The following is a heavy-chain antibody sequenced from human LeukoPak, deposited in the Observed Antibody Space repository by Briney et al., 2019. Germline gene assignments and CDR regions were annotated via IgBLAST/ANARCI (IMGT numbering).Heavy chain of an antibody. V-gene: IGHV5-10-1*01. CDR3: ATLYYYDSSGYYSNFDY. Sequence: PGESLKISCKGSGYSFTSYWISWVRQMPGKGLEWMGRIDPSDSYTNYSPPFQGHVTISADKSITTAYLQWSSLKASDTAMYYCATLYYYDSSGYYSNFDYWGQGTLVTVSS. D-gene: IGHD3-22*01. CDR1: GYSFTSYW. J-gene: IGHJ4*02. CDR2: IDPSDSYT.